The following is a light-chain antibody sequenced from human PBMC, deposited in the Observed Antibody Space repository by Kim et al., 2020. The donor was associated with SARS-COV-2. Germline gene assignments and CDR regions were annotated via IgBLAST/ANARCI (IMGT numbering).Light chain of an antibody. CDR2: GNS. J-gene: IGLJ3*02. CDR3: QSYDSSLSGWM. V-gene: IGLV1-40*01. CDR1: SSNIGAGYD. Sequence: VTIACTGSSSNIGAGYDVTWYRQLPGTAPKLLIYGNSNRPSGVPDRFSGSKSGTSASLAITGLQAEDEADYYCQSYDSSLSGWMFGGGTKLTVL.